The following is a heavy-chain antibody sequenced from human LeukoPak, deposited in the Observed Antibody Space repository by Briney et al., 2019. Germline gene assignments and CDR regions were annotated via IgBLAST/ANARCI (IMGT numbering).Heavy chain of an antibody. CDR2: INHSGST. V-gene: IGHV4-34*01. CDR1: GGSFSGYY. CDR3: ARGSNSGVDY. Sequence: SETLSLTCAVYGGSFSGYYWSWIRQPPGKGLEWIGEINHSGSTNYNPSLKSRVTISVDTSKNQFSLKLSSVTAADTAVYYCARGSNSGVDYWSQGTLVTVSS. J-gene: IGHJ4*02. D-gene: IGHD1-26*01.